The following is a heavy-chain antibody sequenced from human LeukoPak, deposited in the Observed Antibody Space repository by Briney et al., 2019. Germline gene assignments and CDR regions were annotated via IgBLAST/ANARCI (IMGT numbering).Heavy chain of an antibody. V-gene: IGHV3-74*01. Sequence: PGGSLRLSCAASGFTFSNYWMHWVRQAPGKGLVWVSRVTSDGTGADYADSVGGRFTISRDNAKNTVYLHMNSLRAEDTAIYYCARVPAAAAGMGIDYWGQGTLVTVSS. J-gene: IGHJ4*02. D-gene: IGHD6-13*01. CDR2: VTSDGTGA. CDR1: GFTFSNYW. CDR3: ARVPAAAAGMGIDY.